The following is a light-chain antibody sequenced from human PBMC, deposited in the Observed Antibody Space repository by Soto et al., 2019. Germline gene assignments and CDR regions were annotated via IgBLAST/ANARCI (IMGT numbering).Light chain of an antibody. CDR2: GAS. V-gene: IGKV3-15*01. CDR3: QQYNNWPKIT. Sequence: EVVMTQSPATLSVSPGERATVSCRASQSVSSKLAWYQQKPGQAPRLLIYGASTRSSGITARFSGSGSGTEFTLTISSLQSEDFALYYCQQYNNWPKITFGQGTRLEI. J-gene: IGKJ5*01. CDR1: QSVSSK.